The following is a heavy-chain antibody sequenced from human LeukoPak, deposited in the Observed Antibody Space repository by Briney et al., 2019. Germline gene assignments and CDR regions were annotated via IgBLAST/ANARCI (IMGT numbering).Heavy chain of an antibody. V-gene: IGHV4-4*02. CDR3: TRESGAFSPFGF. CDR2: VHLNGAT. CDR1: GGSIITTNW. Sequence: SGTLSLTCAVSGGSIITTNWWSWVRQPPGKGLEWIGEVHLNGATHYNPSLGSRVSMSIDKSKNHMSLKLTSVTAADTAIYYCTRESGAFSPFGFWGQGTLVTVSS. D-gene: IGHD1-26*01. J-gene: IGHJ4*02.